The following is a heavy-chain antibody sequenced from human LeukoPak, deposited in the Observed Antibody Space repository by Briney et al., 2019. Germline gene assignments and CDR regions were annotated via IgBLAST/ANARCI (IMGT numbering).Heavy chain of an antibody. CDR1: GFTFSSYG. Sequence: GGSLRLSCAASGFTFSSYGMHWVRQAPGKGLEWVAAIGSDGINTVYADSVKGRFIISRDNSKSTLFLQLHSLRVEDTAVYYCAKGLVAGSQYFDYWGLGTLVTVSS. CDR3: AKGLVAGSQYFDY. J-gene: IGHJ4*02. V-gene: IGHV3-33*03. D-gene: IGHD6-19*01. CDR2: IGSDGINT.